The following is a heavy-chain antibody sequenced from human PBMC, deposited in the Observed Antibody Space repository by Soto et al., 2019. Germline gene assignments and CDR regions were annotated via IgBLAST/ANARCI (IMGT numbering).Heavy chain of an antibody. J-gene: IGHJ6*03. V-gene: IGHV4-31*03. CDR1: GGSISSGGYY. D-gene: IGHD5-12*01. Sequence: QVQLQESGPGLVKPSQTLSLTCTVSGGSISSGGYYWSWIRQHPGKGLEWIGYIYYSGSTYYNPSLKSRVTISVDTSKNQFSLKLSSVTAAETAVYYCAREVGTPYYYYMDVWGKGTTVTVSS. CDR3: AREVGTPYYYYMDV. CDR2: IYYSGST.